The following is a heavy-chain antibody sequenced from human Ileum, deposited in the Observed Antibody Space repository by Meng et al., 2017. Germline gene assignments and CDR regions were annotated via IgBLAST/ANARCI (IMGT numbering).Heavy chain of an antibody. Sequence: QVQPVQTGPDVKRPGASVKGSWKASGATFTSFVIHWVRQAPGQRLEWMGWINASNGNRKYSQKFQGRVTFTTDKSATTAYLDLSSLRSEDTAVYYCARDPSGGKFHYFDSWGQGTLVTVSS. J-gene: IGHJ4*02. CDR1: GATFTSFV. CDR3: ARDPSGGKFHYFDS. V-gene: IGHV1-3*01. CDR2: INASNGNR. D-gene: IGHD2-15*01.